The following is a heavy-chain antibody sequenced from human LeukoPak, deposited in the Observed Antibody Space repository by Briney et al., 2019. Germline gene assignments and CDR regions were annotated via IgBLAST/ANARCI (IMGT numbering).Heavy chain of an antibody. CDR1: GYTFTGYY. CDR2: INHNSGGT. CDR3: ARGGDGYINNWFDP. D-gene: IGHD5-24*01. J-gene: IGHJ5*02. V-gene: IGHV1-2*02. Sequence: GALVKVSCKASGYTFTGYYMHWVRQAPGQRLECMGWINHNSGGTNYAQKFQGRVTMTRDTSISTAYMELSRLRSDDTAVYYCARGGDGYINNWFDPWGQGTLVTVSS.